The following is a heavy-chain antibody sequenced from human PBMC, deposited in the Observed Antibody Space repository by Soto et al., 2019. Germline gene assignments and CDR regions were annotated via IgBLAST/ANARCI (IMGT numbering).Heavy chain of an antibody. D-gene: IGHD2-15*01. J-gene: IGHJ1*01. CDR1: GYLFTAYS. Sequence: ASVKVSCKASGYLFTAYSMHWVRLAPGQGXEWMGVVNPSGGSTKYAQSFQGRVTMTRDTSTTTIYMELSSLRSDDTAIYYCAREENCSGGTCYSEYFHRWGQGAQVTVSS. CDR3: AREENCSGGTCYSEYFHR. CDR2: VNPSGGST. V-gene: IGHV1-46*01.